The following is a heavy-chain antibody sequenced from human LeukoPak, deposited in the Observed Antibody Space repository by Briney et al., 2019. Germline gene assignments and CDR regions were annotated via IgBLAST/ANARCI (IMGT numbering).Heavy chain of an antibody. D-gene: IGHD3-22*01. CDR3: ARDPRYYYDSSGYYLDY. Sequence: SVKVSCKASGGTFSSYTINWVRQAPGQGLEWMGRIIPILGIANYAQKFQGRVTVTADKSTSTAYMELSSLRSEDTAVYYCARDPRYYYDSSGYYLDYWGQGTLVTVSS. V-gene: IGHV1-69*04. CDR2: IIPILGIA. J-gene: IGHJ4*02. CDR1: GGTFSSYT.